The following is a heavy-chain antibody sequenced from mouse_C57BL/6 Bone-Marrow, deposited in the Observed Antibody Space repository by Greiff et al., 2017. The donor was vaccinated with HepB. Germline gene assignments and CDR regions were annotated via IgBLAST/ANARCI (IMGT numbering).Heavy chain of an antibody. CDR1: GYTFTSYW. CDR2: INPSNGGT. V-gene: IGHV1-53*01. D-gene: IGHD1-1*01. Sequence: QVQLKQPGTELVKPGASVKLSCKASGYTFTSYWMHWVKQRPGQGLEWIGNINPSNGGTNYNEKFKSKATLTVDKSSSTAYMQLSSLTSEDSAVYYCARILLRYCYFDVWGTGTTVTVSS. CDR3: ARILLRYCYFDV. J-gene: IGHJ1*03.